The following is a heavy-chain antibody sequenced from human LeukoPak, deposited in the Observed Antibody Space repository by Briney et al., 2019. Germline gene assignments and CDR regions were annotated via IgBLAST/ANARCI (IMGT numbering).Heavy chain of an antibody. CDR2: ISGSGGST. CDR1: GFTFSSYA. V-gene: IGHV3-23*01. Sequence: GRSLRLSCAASGFTFSSYAMGWVRQAPGKGLEWVSAISGSGGSTYYADSVKGRFTISRDNSKNTLYLQMNSLRAEDTAVYYCAKGDDFWSFNRFDPWGQGTLVTVSS. J-gene: IGHJ5*02. D-gene: IGHD3-3*01. CDR3: AKGDDFWSFNRFDP.